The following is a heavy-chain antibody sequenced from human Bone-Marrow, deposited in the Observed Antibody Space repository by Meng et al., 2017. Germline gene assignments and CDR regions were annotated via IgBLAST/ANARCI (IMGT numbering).Heavy chain of an antibody. CDR1: GFTLSSYA. J-gene: IGHJ4*02. Sequence: QVQLVGAGGGVVQPGRSLRLSWAASGFTLSSYAMHWVRQAPGKGLEWVAVISYDGSNKYYADSVKGRFTISRDNSKNTLYLQMNSLRAEDTAVYYCARDGRVGATDYWGQGTLVTVSS. CDR2: ISYDGSNK. CDR3: ARDGRVGATDY. V-gene: IGHV3-30*01. D-gene: IGHD1-26*01.